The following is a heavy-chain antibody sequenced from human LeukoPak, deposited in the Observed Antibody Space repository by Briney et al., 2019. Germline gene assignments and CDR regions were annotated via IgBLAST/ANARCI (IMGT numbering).Heavy chain of an antibody. Sequence: GGSLRLSCAASGFTFSSYAMHWVRQAPGKGLEWVAVISYDGSNKYYADSVKGRFTISRDNSKNTLYLQMNSLRAEDTAVYYCARPASSSWYYFDYWGQGTLVTVSS. CDR2: ISYDGSNK. CDR1: GFTFSSYA. D-gene: IGHD6-13*01. CDR3: ARPASSSWYYFDY. V-gene: IGHV3-30-3*01. J-gene: IGHJ4*02.